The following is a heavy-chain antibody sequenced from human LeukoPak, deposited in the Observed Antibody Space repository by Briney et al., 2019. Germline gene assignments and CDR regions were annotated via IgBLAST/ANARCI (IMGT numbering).Heavy chain of an antibody. Sequence: PSETLSLTCAVYGGSFSGYYWSWIRQPPGKGLEWIGEINRSGSTNYNPSLKSRVTISVDTSKNQFSLNLSSETAADTAVYYCARREGDTSMVRSFDYWGQGTLVTVSS. CDR1: GGSFSGYY. J-gene: IGHJ4*02. CDR2: INRSGST. D-gene: IGHD5-18*01. CDR3: ARREGDTSMVRSFDY. V-gene: IGHV4-34*01.